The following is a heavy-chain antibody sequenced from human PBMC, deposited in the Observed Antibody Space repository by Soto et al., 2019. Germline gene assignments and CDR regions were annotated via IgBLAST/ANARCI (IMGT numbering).Heavy chain of an antibody. D-gene: IGHD1-26*01. CDR1: GYNFASYW. J-gene: IGHJ6*02. Sequence: GESLKISCEVSGYNFASYWINWVRQTPGKGLVWMGRIDPFDSNTNYSPSFQGHVIISVDKSISTAYLQWSSLKASDTAMYYCASSGSYHYYGMDVWGQGTTVTVSS. V-gene: IGHV5-10-1*01. CDR2: IDPFDSNT. CDR3: ASSGSYHYYGMDV.